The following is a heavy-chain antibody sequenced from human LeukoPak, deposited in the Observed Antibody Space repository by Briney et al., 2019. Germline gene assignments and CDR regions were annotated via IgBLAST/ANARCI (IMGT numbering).Heavy chain of an antibody. Sequence: PSETLSLTCTVSGVSTSTYSWSWIRQPPGKGLECLGYIYYSGITNYNPSLKSRITISVDTSKNQFSLKLSSVTAADTAVYYCARDPALIRGVIERYFDYWGQGTLVTVSS. J-gene: IGHJ4*02. CDR3: ARDPALIRGVIERYFDY. V-gene: IGHV4-59*12. CDR1: GVSTSTYS. CDR2: IYYSGIT. D-gene: IGHD3-10*01.